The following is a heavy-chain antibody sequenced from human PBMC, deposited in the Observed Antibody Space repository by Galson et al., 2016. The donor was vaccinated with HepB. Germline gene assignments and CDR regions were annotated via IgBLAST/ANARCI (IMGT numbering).Heavy chain of an antibody. CDR3: AKDIPVPRFLGRPPRGGFDI. Sequence: SPRLSCAASGFTCSSYAMNRVSGISGSGGSTYYADSVKSRFTISRDNSKNPLYLQLISLRAEDTAVYYCAKDIPVPRFLGRPPRGGFDIWGQGTVVTVSS. D-gene: IGHD3-3*01. J-gene: IGHJ3*02. CDR2: ISGSGGST. CDR1: GFTCSSYA. V-gene: IGHV3-23*01.